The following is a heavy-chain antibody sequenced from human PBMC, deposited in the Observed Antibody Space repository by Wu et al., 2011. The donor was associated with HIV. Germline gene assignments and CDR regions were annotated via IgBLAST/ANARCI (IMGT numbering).Heavy chain of an antibody. CDR3: ASLPRNGWYGLGF. CDR2: ILPMFGST. D-gene: IGHD6-19*01. V-gene: IGHV1-69*05. CDR1: GSTFSGYA. Sequence: QVQLVQSGAEVKKAGSSVKVSCKASGSTFSGYAVSWVRQAPGQGLEWMGGILPMFGSTNYARKFQGWVTMTRDTSIKTAYLELNRLRSDDTAIYYCASLPRNGWYGLGFWGPGTLVTVSS. J-gene: IGHJ4*02.